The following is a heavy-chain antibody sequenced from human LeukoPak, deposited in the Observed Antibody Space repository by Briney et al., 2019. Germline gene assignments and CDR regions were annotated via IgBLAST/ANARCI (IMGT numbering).Heavy chain of an antibody. CDR3: ARERKTNSFDN. V-gene: IGHV3-30*02. J-gene: IGHJ4*02. D-gene: IGHD1-14*01. CDR2: IIYDASNT. CDR1: EFPFNTLR. Sequence: GGSLAHLCAASEFPFNTLREQWVGPAPGEGLGGGALIIYDASNTYNTYSVKGRFTISRDISKNTLYLQMDSLRAEDTAIYICARERKTNSFDNWGQGTLVTVSA.